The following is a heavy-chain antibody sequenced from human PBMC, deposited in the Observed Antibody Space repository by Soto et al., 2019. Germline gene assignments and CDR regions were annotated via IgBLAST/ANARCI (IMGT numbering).Heavy chain of an antibody. CDR2: ISYSSATI. D-gene: IGHD5-18*01. J-gene: IGHJ4*02. V-gene: IGHV3-48*02. Sequence: GGSLRLSCAASGFTFSNYGINWVRQAPGRGLEWISFISYSSATIHYADSVRGRFTISRDNANNSPYLEMSSLRDEDTAVYFCARDSSKYTYGSFYFDYWGQGTLVTVSS. CDR1: GFTFSNYG. CDR3: ARDSSKYTYGSFYFDY.